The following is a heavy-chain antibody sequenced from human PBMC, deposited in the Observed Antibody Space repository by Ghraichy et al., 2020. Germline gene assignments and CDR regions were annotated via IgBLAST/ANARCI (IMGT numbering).Heavy chain of an antibody. J-gene: IGHJ4*02. D-gene: IGHD3-10*01. CDR1: GYTFTSYD. CDR3: ARTTYYGSGSYYIVMYYFDY. CDR2: MNPNSGNT. Sequence: ASVKVSCKASGYTFTSYDINWVRQATGQGLEWMGWMNPNSGNTGYAQKFQGRVTMTRNTSISTAYMELSSLRSEDTAVYYCARTTYYGSGSYYIVMYYFDYWGQGTLVTVSS. V-gene: IGHV1-8*01.